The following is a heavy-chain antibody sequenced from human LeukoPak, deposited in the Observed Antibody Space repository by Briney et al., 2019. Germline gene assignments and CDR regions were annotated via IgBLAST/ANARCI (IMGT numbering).Heavy chain of an antibody. CDR1: AFTFSSYY. CDR3: ASERTGKVARY. D-gene: IGHD5-12*01. J-gene: IGHJ4*02. V-gene: IGHV3-7*03. CDR2: INQHGSEE. Sequence: GGSLRLFCAACAFTFSSYYWSWVRHQPGKGLEEGANINQHGSEEYYVDSLKGGFTISRDNAKNLRYLQMNSLRAEDTAVYYCASERTGKVARYWGQGTLVTVSS.